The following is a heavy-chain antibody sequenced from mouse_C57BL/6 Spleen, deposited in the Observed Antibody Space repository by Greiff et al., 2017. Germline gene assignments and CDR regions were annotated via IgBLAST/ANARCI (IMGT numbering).Heavy chain of an antibody. J-gene: IGHJ2*01. V-gene: IGHV1-54*01. Sequence: QVQLQQSGAELVRPGTSVKVSCKASGYAFTNYWIEWVKQRPGQGLEWIGVINPGSGGTNYNETFKGKATLTADKSSSTAYLHLSRLSSEDSAVYCCAGGGYFDYWGQGTTLTVSS. CDR1: GYAFTNYW. CDR2: INPGSGGT. CDR3: AGGGYFDY.